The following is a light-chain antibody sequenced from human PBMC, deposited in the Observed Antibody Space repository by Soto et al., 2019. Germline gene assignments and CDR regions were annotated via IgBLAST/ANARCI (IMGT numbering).Light chain of an antibody. CDR3: QQRNSWPPTFT. CDR2: GAT. Sequence: EIVLTQSPATLSVSPGERVTLSCRASQSVDINLAWYQQKPGQAPRLLIHGATTRATGIPARFSGSGSGTDFTLTISSLEPEDFAVYYCQQRNSWPPTFTFGQGTRLEIK. CDR1: QSVDIN. V-gene: IGKV3-15*01. J-gene: IGKJ5*01.